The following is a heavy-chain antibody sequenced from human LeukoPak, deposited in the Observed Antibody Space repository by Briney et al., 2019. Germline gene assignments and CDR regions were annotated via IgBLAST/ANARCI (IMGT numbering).Heavy chain of an antibody. Sequence: GGTLRLSCAASGFTFNIHGMNWVRQAPGKGPEWVSGIGPSGDKTYYADSVKGRFTISRDNSENTVYLQMNSLRVEDTAVYYCAKDIDWLAFEDWGQGTLVTVSS. D-gene: IGHD6-19*01. CDR2: IGPSGDKT. CDR1: GFTFNIHG. CDR3: AKDIDWLAFED. J-gene: IGHJ4*02. V-gene: IGHV3-23*01.